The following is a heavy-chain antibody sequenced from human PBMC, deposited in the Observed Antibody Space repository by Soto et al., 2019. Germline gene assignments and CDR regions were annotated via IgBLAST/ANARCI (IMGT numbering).Heavy chain of an antibody. V-gene: IGHV3-64D*08. D-gene: IGHD3-3*01. CDR1: GFIFSSFS. CDR2: ISVNGGT. J-gene: IGHJ6*03. CDR3: ARDQGQNYDFWSGYYYYYMDV. Sequence: GGSLRLSCSASGFIFSSFSMHWVRQAPGKGLDYIAGISVNGGTYYGEYVKDRFTISRYNSKNSMYIKMTSMRAQDTAENYCARDQGQNYDFWSGYYYYYMDVWGKGT.